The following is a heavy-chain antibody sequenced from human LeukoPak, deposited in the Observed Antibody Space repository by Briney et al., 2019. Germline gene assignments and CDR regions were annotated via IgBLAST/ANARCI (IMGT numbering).Heavy chain of an antibody. V-gene: IGHV1-18*01. Sequence: ASVKVSCKASGGTFSSYAISWVRQAPGQGLEWMGWISAYNGNTNYAQKLQGRVTMATDTSTSTAYMELRSLRSEDTAVYYCARNYFGILQMAVCGKGTTVTIYS. J-gene: IGHJ6*04. D-gene: IGHD3-9*01. CDR2: ISAYNGNT. CDR3: ARNYFGILQMAV. CDR1: GGTFSSYA.